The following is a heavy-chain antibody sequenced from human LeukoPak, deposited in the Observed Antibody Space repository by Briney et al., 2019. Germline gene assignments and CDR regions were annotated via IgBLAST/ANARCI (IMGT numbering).Heavy chain of an antibody. Sequence: QAGGSLRLSCAASGFTFSSYAMHWVRQAPGKGLEWVAVISYDGSNKYYAGSVKGRFTISRDNSKNTLYLQMNSLRAEDTAVYYCARDTLPGYSSGWYGGYFDYWGQGTLVTVSS. CDR1: GFTFSSYA. V-gene: IGHV3-30*01. J-gene: IGHJ4*02. CDR2: ISYDGSNK. CDR3: ARDTLPGYSSGWYGGYFDY. D-gene: IGHD6-19*01.